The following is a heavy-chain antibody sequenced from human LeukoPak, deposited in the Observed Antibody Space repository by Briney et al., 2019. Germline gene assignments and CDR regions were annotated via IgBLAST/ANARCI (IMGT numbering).Heavy chain of an antibody. D-gene: IGHD3-3*01. V-gene: IGHV4-4*02. CDR3: ARGPTIFGVVIRYWFDP. Sequence: SETLSLTCAVSGGSISSSNWWSWVRQPPGKGLEWIGEIYHSGSTNYNPSLKSRVTISVDKSKNQFSLKLSSVTAADTAVYYCARGPTIFGVVIRYWFDPWGQGTLVTVSS. J-gene: IGHJ5*02. CDR2: IYHSGST. CDR1: GGSISSSNW.